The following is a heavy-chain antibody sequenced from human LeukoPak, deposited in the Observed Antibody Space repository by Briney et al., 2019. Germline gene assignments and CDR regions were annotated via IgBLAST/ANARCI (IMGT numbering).Heavy chain of an antibody. J-gene: IGHJ4*02. CDR1: GGSISSYY. Sequence: SETLSLTCTVSGGSISSYYWSWIRQPLGKGLEWIGYIYYSGSTNYNPSLKSRVTISVDTSKNQFSLKLSSVTAADTAVYYCARHGDSSGYIFDYWGQGTLVTVSS. CDR3: ARHGDSSGYIFDY. D-gene: IGHD3-22*01. V-gene: IGHV4-59*08. CDR2: IYYSGST.